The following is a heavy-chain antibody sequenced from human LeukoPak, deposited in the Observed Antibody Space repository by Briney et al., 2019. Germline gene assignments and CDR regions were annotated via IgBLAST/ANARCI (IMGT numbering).Heavy chain of an antibody. CDR3: ARDAVGARASDF. CDR1: GYTFTDYG. J-gene: IGHJ3*01. V-gene: IGHV1-18*01. CDR2: GSTFNGHR. D-gene: IGHD1-26*01. Sequence: ASVKVSCKASGYTFTDYGIHWVRQAPGQGLEWISWGSTFNGHRLYGQRFQGRVTMTTDPSTTTVYMELTSLTSDDTALYYCARDAVGARASDFWGQGTMVIVSS.